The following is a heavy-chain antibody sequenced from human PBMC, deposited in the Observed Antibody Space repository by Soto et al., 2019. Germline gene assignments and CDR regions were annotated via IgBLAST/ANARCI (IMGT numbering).Heavy chain of an antibody. V-gene: IGHV2-5*02. D-gene: IGHD5-12*01. Sequence: QITLKESGPTLVKPTQTLTLTCTFSGFSLSTSGVGVGWIRQPPGKALEWLALIYLDDDKRYSPSLKSRLTXTXXTSKNQVVLTMTNMDPVDTATYYCAHSRDGYNYDYWGQGTLVTVSS. CDR1: GFSLSTSGVG. CDR2: IYLDDDK. CDR3: AHSRDGYNYDY. J-gene: IGHJ4*02.